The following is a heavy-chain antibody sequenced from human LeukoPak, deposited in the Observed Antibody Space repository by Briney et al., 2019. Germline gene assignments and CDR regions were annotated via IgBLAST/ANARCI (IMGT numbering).Heavy chain of an antibody. CDR2: IYYSGST. CDR3: ARVTGGLTKAFDI. CDR1: GGSISSYY. Sequence: PSETLSLTCTVSGGSISSYYWSWIRQPPGKGLEWIGYIYYSGSTNYNPSLKSRVTISVDTSKNQFSLKLSSVTAADTAMYYCARVTGGLTKAFDIWGQGTMVTVSS. V-gene: IGHV4-59*01. J-gene: IGHJ3*02. D-gene: IGHD3-9*01.